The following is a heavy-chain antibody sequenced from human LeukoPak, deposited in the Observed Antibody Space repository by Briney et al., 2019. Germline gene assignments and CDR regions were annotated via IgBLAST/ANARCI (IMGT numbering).Heavy chain of an antibody. D-gene: IGHD2-8*01. CDR2: IRPDGSGS. Sequence: GGSLRLSCAASGFTFRSNWMHWVLHAPGKGLVWVSRIRPDGSGSNYAGSVKGRFTISRDNAKNTVYLQMNGLRAEDTAIYYCTRGRSGANPNGLDIWGQGTMVTVSS. CDR1: GFTFRSNW. V-gene: IGHV3-74*01. CDR3: TRGRSGANPNGLDI. J-gene: IGHJ3*02.